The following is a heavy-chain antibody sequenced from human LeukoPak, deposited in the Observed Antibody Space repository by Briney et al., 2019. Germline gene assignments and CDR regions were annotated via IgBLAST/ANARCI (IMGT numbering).Heavy chain of an antibody. J-gene: IGHJ4*02. V-gene: IGHV4-61*01. CDR1: GGSITSSSYY. Sequence: SETLSLTCTVSGGSITSSSYYWTWIRQPPGKGLEWIGYIYYSGSTNYNPSLKSRVTISVDTSKNQFSLKLTSVTAADTAVYYCARGVNSGYFDYCGQGTLVTVSS. CDR2: IYYSGST. CDR3: ARGVNSGYFDY. D-gene: IGHD1-26*01.